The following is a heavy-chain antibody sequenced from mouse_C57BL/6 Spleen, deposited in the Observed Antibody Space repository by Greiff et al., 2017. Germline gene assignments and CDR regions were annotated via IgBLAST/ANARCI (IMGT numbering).Heavy chain of an antibody. V-gene: IGHV3-6*01. D-gene: IGHD1-1*01. CDR3: ARQNYGSSNWYFDV. J-gene: IGHJ1*03. Sequence: EVQLQESGPGLVKPSQSLSLTCSVTGYSITSGYYWNWIRQFPGNKLEWMGYISYDGSNNYNPSLKNRISITRDTSKNQFFLKLNSVTTGDTATYYCARQNYGSSNWYFDVWGTGTTVTVSS. CDR2: ISYDGSN. CDR1: GYSITSGYY.